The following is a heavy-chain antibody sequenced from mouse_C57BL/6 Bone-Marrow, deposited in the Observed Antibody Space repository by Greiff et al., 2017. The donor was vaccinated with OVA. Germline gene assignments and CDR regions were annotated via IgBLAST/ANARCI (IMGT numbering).Heavy chain of an antibody. CDR2: IDPEDGDT. Sequence: EVKLQESGAELVRPGASVKLSCTASGFNIKDYYMHWVKQRPEQGLEWIGRIDPEDGDTEYAPKFQGKATMTADTSSNTAYLQLSSLTSEDTAVYYCTLYYGNYGYYAMDYWGQGTSVTVSS. J-gene: IGHJ4*01. CDR3: TLYYGNYGYYAMDY. CDR1: GFNIKDYY. V-gene: IGHV14-1*01. D-gene: IGHD2-1*01.